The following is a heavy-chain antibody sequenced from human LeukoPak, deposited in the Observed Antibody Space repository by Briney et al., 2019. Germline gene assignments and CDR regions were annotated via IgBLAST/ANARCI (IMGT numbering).Heavy chain of an antibody. D-gene: IGHD3-10*01. CDR2: IYYSGSN. CDR1: GGSISSHY. J-gene: IGHJ5*02. V-gene: IGHV4-59*11. CDR3: ARVLLWFGELWFDP. Sequence: SETLSLTCTVSGGSISSHYWSWIRQPPGKGLEWVGYIYYSGSNNYNPSLKSRVTISVDTSKNQFSLKLSSVTAADTAVYYCARVLLWFGELWFDPWGQGTLVTVSS.